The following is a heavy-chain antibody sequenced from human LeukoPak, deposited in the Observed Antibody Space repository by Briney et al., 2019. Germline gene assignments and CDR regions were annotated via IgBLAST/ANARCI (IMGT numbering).Heavy chain of an antibody. J-gene: IGHJ4*02. CDR2: LKSKAAGGTT. V-gene: IGHV3-15*01. CDR3: TTGNY. CDR1: GFSFTDAW. Sequence: GGSLRLSCAASGFSFTDAWMSWVRHAPGKGLEWVGHLKSKAAGGTTDYAAPVKARFTISGDDSKNTLYLQMNSLKTEDTAVYYCTTGNYWGQGTLVTVSS.